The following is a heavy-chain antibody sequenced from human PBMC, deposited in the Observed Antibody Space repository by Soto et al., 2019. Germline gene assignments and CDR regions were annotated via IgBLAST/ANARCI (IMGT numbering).Heavy chain of an antibody. CDR3: AKGGGIAAAGNNYYYGMDV. CDR1: GFTFSSYA. Sequence: EVQLLESGGGLVQPGGSLRLSCAASGFTFSSYAMSWVRQAPGKGLEWVSAISGSGGSTYYADSVKGRFTISRDNSKNTLYLQMNSLRAEDTAVYYCAKGGGIAAAGNNYYYGMDVWGQGTTVTVSS. J-gene: IGHJ6*02. V-gene: IGHV3-23*01. D-gene: IGHD6-13*01. CDR2: ISGSGGST.